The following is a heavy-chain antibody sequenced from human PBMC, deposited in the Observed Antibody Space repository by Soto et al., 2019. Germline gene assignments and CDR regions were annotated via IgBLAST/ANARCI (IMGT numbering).Heavy chain of an antibody. CDR1: GFTFSSYG. Sequence: GGSLRLSCAASGFTFSSYGMHWVRQAPGKGLEWVAVISYDGSNKYYADSVKGRFTISRDNSKNTLYLQMNSLRAEDTAVYYCAKASLSGGPELELGYFGMDVWGQGTTVTVSS. D-gene: IGHD1-7*01. V-gene: IGHV3-30*18. J-gene: IGHJ6*02. CDR3: AKASLSGGPELELGYFGMDV. CDR2: ISYDGSNK.